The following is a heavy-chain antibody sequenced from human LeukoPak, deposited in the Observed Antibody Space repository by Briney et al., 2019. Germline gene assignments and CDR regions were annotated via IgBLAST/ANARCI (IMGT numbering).Heavy chain of an antibody. J-gene: IGHJ5*02. D-gene: IGHD6-25*01. CDR3: AKEVKAATNWFDP. CDR1: EFTFSSYA. CDR2: ISFSGTNT. Sequence: GGSLRLSFAAPEFTFSSYAMSWSGQAPGKGWEWVSAISFSGTNTYYADSVKGRFTISRDNLKNTLYLLMNSLGAEDTAVYFCAKEVKAATNWFDPWGQGTLVTVSS. V-gene: IGHV3-23*01.